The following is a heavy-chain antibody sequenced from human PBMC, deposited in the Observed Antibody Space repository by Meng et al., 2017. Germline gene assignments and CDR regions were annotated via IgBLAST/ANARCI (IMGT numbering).Heavy chain of an antibody. Sequence: GGSLRLSCAASGFTFSSYAMSWVRQAPGKGLEWVSAISGSGGSTYYADSVKGRFIIARDNSKNTLYLQMNSLRAEDTAVYYCAKAVTYYYDSSGYYPTYYFDYWGQGTLVTVSS. J-gene: IGHJ4*02. V-gene: IGHV3-23*01. D-gene: IGHD3-22*01. CDR3: AKAVTYYYDSSGYYPTYYFDY. CDR2: ISGSGGST. CDR1: GFTFSSYA.